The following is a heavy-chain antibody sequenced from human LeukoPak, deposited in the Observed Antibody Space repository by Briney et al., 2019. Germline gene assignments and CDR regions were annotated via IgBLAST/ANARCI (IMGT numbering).Heavy chain of an antibody. D-gene: IGHD3-10*01. CDR2: ITINGGST. CDR1: GFTFSTYG. J-gene: IGHJ3*01. Sequence: GGSLRLSCSASGFTFSTYGMSWVRQAPGKGLEYVSSITINGGSTNYADSVKGRFTISRDNSKNMMYLQMNSLRAEDKAVYYCARDRFMVWGVMVGPFDLWGQGKMVTVSS. V-gene: IGHV3-64*04. CDR3: ARDRFMVWGVMVGPFDL.